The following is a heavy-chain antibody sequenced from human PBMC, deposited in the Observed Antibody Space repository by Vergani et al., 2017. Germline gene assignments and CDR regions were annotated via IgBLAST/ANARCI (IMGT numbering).Heavy chain of an antibody. CDR3: ARDFGYCSSTSCYFGWFDP. Sequence: QVQLVQSGAEVKKPGASVKVSCKASGYTFTGYYMHWVRQAPGQGLEWMGWINPNSGGTNYAQKFQGRVTMTRDTSISTAYMELSRLRSDDTAVYYCARDFGYCSSTSCYFGWFDPWGQGTLVTVSS. CDR1: GYTFTGYY. V-gene: IGHV1-2*02. D-gene: IGHD2-2*01. CDR2: INPNSGGT. J-gene: IGHJ5*02.